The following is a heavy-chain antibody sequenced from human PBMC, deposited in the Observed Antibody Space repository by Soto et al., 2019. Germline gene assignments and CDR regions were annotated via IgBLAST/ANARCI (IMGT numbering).Heavy chain of an antibody. CDR1: GGSISSYY. V-gene: IGHV4-59*01. Sequence: SETLSLTCTVSGGSISSYYWSWIRQPPGKGLEWIGYIYHSGSTNYNPSLKSRVTISVDMSKNQFSLKLSSVTAADTAVYYCARDLGVRGVIIGHDYYYGMDVWGQGTTLTVSS. CDR3: ARDLGVRGVIIGHDYYYGMDV. D-gene: IGHD3-10*01. J-gene: IGHJ6*02. CDR2: IYHSGST.